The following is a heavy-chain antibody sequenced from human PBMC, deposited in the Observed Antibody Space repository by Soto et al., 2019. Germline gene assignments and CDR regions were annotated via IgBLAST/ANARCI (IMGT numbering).Heavy chain of an antibody. J-gene: IGHJ6*02. Sequence: GSLRRACSASGFTFSKNAMSWVRQAPGKGLEWVSAISGSGDSTYYADSVKGRFTISRDNSKNTLYLQMKSLRVEDTAVYYCLKYCSSTSCYSYYAMDVWGQGTKVTVYS. CDR2: ISGSGDST. V-gene: IGHV3-23*01. CDR1: GFTFSKNA. CDR3: LKYCSSTSCYSYYAMDV. D-gene: IGHD2-2*01.